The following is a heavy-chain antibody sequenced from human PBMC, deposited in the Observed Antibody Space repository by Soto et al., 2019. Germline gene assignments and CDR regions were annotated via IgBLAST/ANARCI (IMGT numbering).Heavy chain of an antibody. D-gene: IGHD4-17*01. Sequence: QVQLQESGPGQVKPSDTLSLTCAVSGSFISSSNWWGWIRQPPGKGLEWIGYIYYSGSTYYNPSLKSRVTMSVDTSKNQFSLKLSPVTAVDTAMYYCARYDYGDNYFDYWGQGTLVTVSS. CDR1: GSFISSSNW. J-gene: IGHJ4*02. CDR3: ARYDYGDNYFDY. CDR2: IYYSGST. V-gene: IGHV4-28*01.